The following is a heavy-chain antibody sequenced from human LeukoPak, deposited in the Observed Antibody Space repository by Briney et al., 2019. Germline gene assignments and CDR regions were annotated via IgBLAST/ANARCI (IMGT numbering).Heavy chain of an antibody. V-gene: IGHV4-39*07. Sequence: SETLSLTCTVSGGSISSSSYYWGWIRQPPGKGLEWLGTIYYSGSTYYNPSLKSRVTISVDTSKNQFSLKLSSVTAADTAVYYCARSATEESSGWYSPGIWDWYFDLWGRGTLVTVSS. D-gene: IGHD6-19*01. CDR1: GGSISSSSYY. CDR3: ARSATEESSGWYSPGIWDWYFDL. J-gene: IGHJ2*01. CDR2: IYYSGST.